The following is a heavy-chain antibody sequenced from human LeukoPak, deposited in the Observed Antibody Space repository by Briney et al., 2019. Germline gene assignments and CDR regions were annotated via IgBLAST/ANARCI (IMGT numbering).Heavy chain of an antibody. CDR2: IYYNGSA. D-gene: IGHD2-21*02. CDR3: ARAVRGPDYTWFDP. Sequence: PSETLSLTCIVSGASMNDYYWSWIRQPPGKGLEWIGYIYYNGSASYKTSLKSRVSISRDTSKNNFSLKLKSVTAADTAVYYCARAVRGPDYTWFDPWGQGTLVTVSS. CDR1: GASMNDYY. V-gene: IGHV4-59*01. J-gene: IGHJ5*02.